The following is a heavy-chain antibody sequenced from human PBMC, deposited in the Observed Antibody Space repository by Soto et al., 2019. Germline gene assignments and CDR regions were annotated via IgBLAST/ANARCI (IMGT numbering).Heavy chain of an antibody. CDR2: INHSGST. CDR3: ARDKITGLVDY. J-gene: IGHJ4*02. D-gene: IGHD2-8*02. V-gene: IGHV4-34*01. Sequence: QVQLQQWGAGLLKPSETLSLTCAVYGGSFSGYYWTWIRQPPGTGLEWMGEINHSGSTNYNPSLKSLVTISLDTSKIQSSLKLTSVTAADTAVYYCARDKITGLVDYWGQGTLVTVSS. CDR1: GGSFSGYY.